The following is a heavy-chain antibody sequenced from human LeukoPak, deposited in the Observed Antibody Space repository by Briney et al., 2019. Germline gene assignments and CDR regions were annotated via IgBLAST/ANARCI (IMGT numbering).Heavy chain of an antibody. D-gene: IGHD3-3*01. CDR3: ARLLLAVVMSHDAFDI. CDR1: GGTFSSYA. J-gene: IGHJ3*02. CDR2: IIPIFGTA. V-gene: IGHV1-69*05. Sequence: SVKVSCKASGGTFSSYAISWVRQAPGQGLEWMGGIIPIFGTANYAQKFQGRVTITTDESTSTAYMELSSLRSEDTAVYYCARLLLAVVMSHDAFDIWGQGTMVTVSS.